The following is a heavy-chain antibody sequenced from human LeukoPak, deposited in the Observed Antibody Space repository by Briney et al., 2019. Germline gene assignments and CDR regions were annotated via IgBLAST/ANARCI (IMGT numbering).Heavy chain of an antibody. CDR1: GYTFSDYY. CDR3: MREVGSINWYYH. Sequence: ASVKVSFNSSGYTFSDYYMHWVRQAPGQGLEWIGWINPNSGGTKYAQKFQGRVTMTRDTSISTAYIEVSRLRSDDTAVYCCMREVGSINWYYHWVQGTLVTVSS. CDR2: INPNSGGT. V-gene: IGHV1-2*02. D-gene: IGHD6-13*01. J-gene: IGHJ5*02.